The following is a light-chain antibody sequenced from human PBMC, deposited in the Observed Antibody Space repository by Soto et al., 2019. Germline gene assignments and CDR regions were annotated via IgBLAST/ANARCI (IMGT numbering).Light chain of an antibody. J-gene: IGLJ2*01. V-gene: IGLV4-69*01. CDR3: QIWTTGFSVV. Sequence: QLVLTQSPSASASLGASVKLTCTLSSGHSSYAIAWHQQQPEKGPRYLMKLNSDGSHKKGDGIPDRFSGSSSGAERYLTISSLQSEDEADYYCQIWTTGFSVVFGGGTKLTVL. CDR2: LNSDGSH. CDR1: SGHSSYA.